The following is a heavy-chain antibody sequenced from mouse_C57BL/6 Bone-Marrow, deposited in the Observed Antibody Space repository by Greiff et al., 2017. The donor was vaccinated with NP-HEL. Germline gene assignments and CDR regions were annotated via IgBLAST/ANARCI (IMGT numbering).Heavy chain of an antibody. D-gene: IGHD2-4*01. CDR3: ARRIDYDGVFDY. J-gene: IGHJ2*01. V-gene: IGHV1-64*01. CDR1: GYTFTSYW. CDR2: IHPNSGST. Sequence: QVQLQQPGAELVKPGASVKLSCKASGYTFTSYWMHWVKQRPGQGLEWIGMIHPNSGSTNYNEKFKSKATLTVDKSSSTAYMQLSSLTSEDSAVYYCARRIDYDGVFDYWGQGTTLTVSS.